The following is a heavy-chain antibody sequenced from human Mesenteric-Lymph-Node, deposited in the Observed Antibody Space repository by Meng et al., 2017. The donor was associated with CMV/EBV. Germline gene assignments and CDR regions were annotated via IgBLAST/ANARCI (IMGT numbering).Heavy chain of an antibody. J-gene: IGHJ4*02. D-gene: IGHD6-19*01. CDR1: GYTFTSYA. CDR2: SNAGNGNT. Sequence: ASVKVSCKASGYTFTSYAMHWVRQAPGQRLEWMGWSNAGNGNTKYSQEFQGRVTITRDTSASTAYMELSSLRSEDTAVYYCARETSSGWYYLSYWGQGTLVTVSS. V-gene: IGHV1-3*02. CDR3: ARETSSGWYYLSY.